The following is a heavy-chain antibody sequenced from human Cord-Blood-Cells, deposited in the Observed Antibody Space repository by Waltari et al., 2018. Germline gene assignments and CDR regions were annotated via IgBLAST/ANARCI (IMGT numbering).Heavy chain of an antibody. Sequence: QVQLQQWSAGLLKPPATLSAPSAASGGSFSGYAWSWIRQPPGKGLEWIGEINHSGSNNYDPSLKSRVTISVDTSKNQFSLKLSSVTAADTAVYYCASDGAEYSGYDYWGQGTLVTVSS. CDR2: INHSGSN. CDR3: ASDGAEYSGYDY. D-gene: IGHD5-12*01. CDR1: GGSFSGYA. J-gene: IGHJ4*02. V-gene: IGHV4-34*01.